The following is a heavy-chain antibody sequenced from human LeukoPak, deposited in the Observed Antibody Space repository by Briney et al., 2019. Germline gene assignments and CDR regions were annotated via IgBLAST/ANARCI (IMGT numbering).Heavy chain of an antibody. CDR1: GGSFSGYY. CDR2: INHSGST. D-gene: IGHD3-3*01. V-gene: IGHV4-34*01. CDR3: ARVAPTIFGVVTLYYFDY. Sequence: PSETLSLTCAVYGGSFSGYYWSWIRQPPGKGLEWIGEINHSGSTNYNPSLKSRVTISVDTSKNQFSLKLSSVTAADTAVYYCARVAPTIFGVVTLYYFDYWGQGTLVTVSS. J-gene: IGHJ4*02.